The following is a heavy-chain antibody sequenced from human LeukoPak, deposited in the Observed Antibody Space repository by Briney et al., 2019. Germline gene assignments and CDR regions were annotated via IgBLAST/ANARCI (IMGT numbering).Heavy chain of an antibody. V-gene: IGHV4-34*01. D-gene: IGHD3-10*01. CDR3: ARLTKNDSGTYRFGKKKRGYMDV. CDR2: MNHSGST. CDR1: GGSFSGYY. J-gene: IGHJ6*03. Sequence: SETLSLTCAVYGGSFSGYYWSWIRQPPGKGLEWIGEMNHSGSTNYNPSLKSRVTISVDTSKNQFSLKLSPVTAADTAVYYCARLTKNDSGTYRFGKKKRGYMDVWGKGTTVTISS.